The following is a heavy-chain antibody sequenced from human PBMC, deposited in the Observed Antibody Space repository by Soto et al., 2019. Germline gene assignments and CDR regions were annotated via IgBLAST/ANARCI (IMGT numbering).Heavy chain of an antibody. CDR1: GFTFSSYG. J-gene: IGHJ4*02. V-gene: IGHV3-33*01. CDR3: ARAVDLGPGELIN. Sequence: GGSLRLSCAASGFTFSSYGMHWVRQAPGKGLEWVAVIWYDGSNKYYADSVKGRFTISRDNSKNTLYLQMNSLRAEDTAVYYCARAVDLGPGELINWGQGTLVTVSS. D-gene: IGHD3-16*01. CDR2: IWYDGSNK.